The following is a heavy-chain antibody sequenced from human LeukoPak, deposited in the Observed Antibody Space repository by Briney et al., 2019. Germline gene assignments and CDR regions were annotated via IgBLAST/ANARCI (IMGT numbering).Heavy chain of an antibody. V-gene: IGHV3-48*03. CDR1: GFTFSSYE. Sequence: PGGSLRLSCAASGFTFSSYEMNWVRQAPGKGLEWVSYISSSGSTIYYADSVKGRFTISRDNAKNSLYLQMNSLRAEDTAVYYCARVQAAAESLLGLDYWGQETLVTVSS. CDR2: ISSSGSTI. J-gene: IGHJ4*02. CDR3: ARVQAAAESLLGLDY. D-gene: IGHD6-13*01.